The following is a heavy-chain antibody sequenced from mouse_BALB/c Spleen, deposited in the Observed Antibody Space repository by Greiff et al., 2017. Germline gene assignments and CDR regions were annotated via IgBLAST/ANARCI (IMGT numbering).Heavy chain of an antibody. V-gene: IGHV3-8*02. CDR2: ISYSGST. D-gene: IGHD2-3*01. CDR1: GDSITSGY. J-gene: IGHJ4*01. Sequence: EVKLVESGPSLVKPSQTLSLTCSVTGDSITSGYWNWIRKFPGNKLEYMGYISYSGSTYYNPSLKSRISITRDTSKNQYYLQLNSVTTEDTATYYCARSDDGSYYAMDYWGQGTSVTVSS. CDR3: ARSDDGSYYAMDY.